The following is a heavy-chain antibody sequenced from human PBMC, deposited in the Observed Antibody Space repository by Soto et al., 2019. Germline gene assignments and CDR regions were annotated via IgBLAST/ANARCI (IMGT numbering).Heavy chain of an antibody. CDR2: IYYSGTT. V-gene: IGHV4-39*02. J-gene: IGHJ4*02. D-gene: IGHD3-3*01. CDR1: GGSITSGSYY. CDR3: ASRQYDFWSGYSSFDDY. Sequence: SETLSLTCTVSGGSITSGSYYWGWIRQPPGKGLDWIGTIYYSGTTYYNPSLKSPVTISVDTSKNHFSLKLSSVTAADTAVYYCASRQYDFWSGYSSFDDYWGQGTLVTVSS.